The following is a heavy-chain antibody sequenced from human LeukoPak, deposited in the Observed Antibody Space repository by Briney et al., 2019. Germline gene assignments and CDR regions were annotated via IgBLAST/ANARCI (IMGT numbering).Heavy chain of an antibody. D-gene: IGHD6-13*01. Sequence: GGSLRLSCAASGFTFSSYAMSWVRQAPGKGLEWVANIKEDGSDKKYVDSVKGRFTTSRDNAKNSLYLQMNSLRAEDTALYYCARGTNIAAGIFDYWGQGTLVTFSS. V-gene: IGHV3-7*04. CDR1: GFTFSSYA. CDR2: IKEDGSDK. CDR3: ARGTNIAAGIFDY. J-gene: IGHJ4*02.